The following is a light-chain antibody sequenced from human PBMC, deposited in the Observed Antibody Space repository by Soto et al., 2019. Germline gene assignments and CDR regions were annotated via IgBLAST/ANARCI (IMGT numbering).Light chain of an antibody. CDR1: SSNIGINT. V-gene: IGLV1-44*01. CDR3: QSYDSTLNGWI. J-gene: IGLJ2*01. CDR2: GNN. Sequence: QSVLTQPPSASGTPGQTITISCSGGSSNIGINTVSWYEHLPGTAPRLLIYGNNQRPSGVPDRFSGSKSGTSASLAISGLQSEDEADYYCQSYDSTLNGWIFGGGTKLTVL.